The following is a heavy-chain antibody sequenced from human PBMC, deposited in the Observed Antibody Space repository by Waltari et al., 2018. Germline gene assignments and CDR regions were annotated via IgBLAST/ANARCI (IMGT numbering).Heavy chain of an antibody. CDR1: GGSFRGYY. CDR2: INHSGST. D-gene: IGHD4-17*01. J-gene: IGHJ5*02. Sequence: QVQLQQWGAGLLKPSETLSLTCAVYGGSFRGYYWSWIRQPPGKGLEWIGEINHSGSTNYNPSLKSRVTISVDTSKNQFSLKLSSVTAADTAVYYCARAGRSLTTVTTRWFDPWGQGTLVTVSS. V-gene: IGHV4-34*01. CDR3: ARAGRSLTTVTTRWFDP.